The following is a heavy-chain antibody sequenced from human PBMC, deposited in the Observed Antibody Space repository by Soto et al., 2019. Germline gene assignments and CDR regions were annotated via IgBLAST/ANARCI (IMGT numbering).Heavy chain of an antibody. V-gene: IGHV3-23*01. D-gene: IGHD3-3*01. Sequence: GGSLRLSCAASGFTFSSYAMSWFRQAPGKGLEWVSAISGSGGSTYYADSVKGRFTISRDNSKNTLYLQMNSLRAEDTAVYYCAKDPNDFWSGSLYNWFDPWGQGTLVTVSS. CDR3: AKDPNDFWSGSLYNWFDP. CDR1: GFTFSSYA. J-gene: IGHJ5*02. CDR2: ISGSGGST.